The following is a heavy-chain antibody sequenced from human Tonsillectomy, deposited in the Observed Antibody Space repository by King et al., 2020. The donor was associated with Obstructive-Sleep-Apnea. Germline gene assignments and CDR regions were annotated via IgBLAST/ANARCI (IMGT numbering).Heavy chain of an antibody. D-gene: IGHD3-10*01. CDR2: IYDSGST. CDR1: GGSVSNNDYY. Sequence: QVQLQESGPGLLKPSQTLSLTCSVSGGSVSNNDYYWSWIRQPPGKGLEWIGYIYDSGSTYYNPSLKSRVTISVDTSKNQFSLELNSVTAADTAVYYCARDFVGRGEYYFDYWGQGTLVTVSS. V-gene: IGHV4-30-4*01. CDR3: ARDFVGRGEYYFDY. J-gene: IGHJ4*02.